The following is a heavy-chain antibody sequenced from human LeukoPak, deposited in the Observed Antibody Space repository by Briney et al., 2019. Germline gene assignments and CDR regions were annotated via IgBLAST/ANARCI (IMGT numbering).Heavy chain of an antibody. J-gene: IGHJ4*02. V-gene: IGHV4-59*08. D-gene: IGHD2-8*01. CDR2: TYYRGST. Sequence: ASETLSLTCTVSGGSISSHYCSWIRQPPGKGLEWIGYTYYRGSTNYNPSLRSRVTISVDTSKNQFSLKLTSVTAADTAVYYCARQSLIGDYFDSWGQGTLVTVSS. CDR3: ARQSLIGDYFDS. CDR1: GGSISSHY.